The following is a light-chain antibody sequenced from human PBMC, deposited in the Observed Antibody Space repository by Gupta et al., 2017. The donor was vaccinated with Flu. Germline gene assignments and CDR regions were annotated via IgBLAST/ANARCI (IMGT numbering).Light chain of an antibody. J-gene: IGLJ2*01. Sequence: SYVLTQPPSVSVAPGQTARITCGGNNIGSQSVHWYQQKPGQAPVLVVYDDTDRPSGIPERFSGSNSGNTATLTFSRVEAGDEADCYCQVWDSSSDHPVFGGGTKLTVL. V-gene: IGLV3-21*02. CDR1: NIGSQS. CDR2: DDT. CDR3: QVWDSSSDHPV.